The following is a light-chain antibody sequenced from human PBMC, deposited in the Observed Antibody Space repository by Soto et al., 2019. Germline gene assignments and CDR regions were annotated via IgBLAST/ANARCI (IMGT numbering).Light chain of an antibody. CDR1: QSISSW. Sequence: DIQMTQSPSSLSASVGDRFTITCWASQSISSWLAWYQQKPGKAPKLLIYKASSLESGVPSRFSGSGSGTEFTLTISSLQPDDFATYYCQQYNSYSWTFGQGTKVDIK. CDR3: QQYNSYSWT. J-gene: IGKJ1*01. V-gene: IGKV1-5*03. CDR2: KAS.